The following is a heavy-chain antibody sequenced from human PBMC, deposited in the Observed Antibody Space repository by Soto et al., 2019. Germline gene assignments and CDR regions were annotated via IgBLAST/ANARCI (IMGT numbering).Heavy chain of an antibody. J-gene: IGHJ6*02. D-gene: IGHD2-15*01. V-gene: IGHV3-15*07. Sequence: EVQLVESGGGLVKPGGSLRLSCAASGFTFYNSWMNWVRQAPGKGLEWVGRIKRNPDGGRTDYAAPVKGRFTISRDDSENMLYLQMNSLKTEDTAVYYCTTGSVEGVWGQGTTVSVSS. CDR2: IKRNPDGGRT. CDR3: TTGSVEGV. CDR1: GFTFYNSW.